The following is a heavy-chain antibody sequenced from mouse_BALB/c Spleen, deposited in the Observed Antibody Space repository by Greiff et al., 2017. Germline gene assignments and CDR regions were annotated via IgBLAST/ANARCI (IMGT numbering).Heavy chain of an antibody. Sequence: EVKLVESGGGLVQPGGSRKLSCAASGFTFSSFGMHWVRQAPEKGLEWVAYISSGSSTIYYADTVKGRFTISRDNPKNTLFLQMTSLRSEDTAMYYCARSSNWENYAMDYWGQGTSVTVSS. D-gene: IGHD4-1*01. J-gene: IGHJ4*01. CDR3: ARSSNWENYAMDY. V-gene: IGHV5-17*02. CDR2: ISSGSSTI. CDR1: GFTFSSFG.